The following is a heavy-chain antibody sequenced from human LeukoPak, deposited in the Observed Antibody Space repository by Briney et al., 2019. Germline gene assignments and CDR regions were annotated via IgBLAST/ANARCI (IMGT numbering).Heavy chain of an antibody. CDR2: INHSGST. V-gene: IGHV4-34*01. CDR3: ARSSGSYSDYYYYGMDV. Sequence: SETLSLTCAVYGGSFSGYYWSWIRQPPGKGLEWIGEINHSGSTNYNPSLKSRVTISVDTSKNQFSLKLSSMTAADTAVYYCARSSGSYSDYYYYGMDVWGQGTTVTVSS. J-gene: IGHJ6*02. CDR1: GGSFSGYY. D-gene: IGHD1-26*01.